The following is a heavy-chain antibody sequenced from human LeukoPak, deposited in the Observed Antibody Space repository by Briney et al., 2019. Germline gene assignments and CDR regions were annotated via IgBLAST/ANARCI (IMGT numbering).Heavy chain of an antibody. CDR1: GGSISSSSHY. D-gene: IGHD5-24*01. V-gene: IGHV4-39*07. J-gene: IGHJ4*02. CDR3: ARGGRWLQSGLNY. Sequence: TSETLSLTCTVSGGSISSSSHYWGWIRQPPGKGLEWIGSIYYSGSTYYNPSLKSRVTISVDTSKNQFSLKLSSVTAADTAVYYCARGGRWLQSGLNYWGQGTLVTVSS. CDR2: IYYSGST.